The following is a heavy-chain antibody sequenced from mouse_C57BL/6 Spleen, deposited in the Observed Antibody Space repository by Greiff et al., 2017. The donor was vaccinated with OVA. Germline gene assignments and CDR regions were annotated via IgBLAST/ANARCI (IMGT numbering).Heavy chain of an antibody. D-gene: IGHD1-1*01. Sequence: QVHVKQPGAELVMPGASVKLSCKASGYTFTSYWMHWVKQRPGQGLEWIGEIDPSDSYTNYNQKFKGKSTLTVDKSSSTAYMQLSSLTSEDSAVYYCARGGGYGSSYDYWGQGTTLTVSS. CDR1: GYTFTSYW. V-gene: IGHV1-69*01. CDR2: IDPSDSYT. CDR3: ARGGGYGSSYDY. J-gene: IGHJ2*01.